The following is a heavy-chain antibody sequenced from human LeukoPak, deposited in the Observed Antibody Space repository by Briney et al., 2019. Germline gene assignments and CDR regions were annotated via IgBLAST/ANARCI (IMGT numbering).Heavy chain of an antibody. V-gene: IGHV1-46*01. CDR2: INPSGGST. CDR1: GYTFTSYY. CDR3: ARARWLQSPFFDY. J-gene: IGHJ4*02. D-gene: IGHD5-24*01. Sequence: ASVKVSCKASGYTFTSYYMHWVRQAPGQGLEWMGIINPSGGSTSYAQKFQGRVTMTRDTSISTAYMELSRLRSDDTAVYYCARARWLQSPFFDYWGQGTLVTVSS.